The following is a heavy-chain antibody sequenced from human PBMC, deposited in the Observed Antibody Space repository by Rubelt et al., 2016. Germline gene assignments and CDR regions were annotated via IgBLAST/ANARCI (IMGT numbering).Heavy chain of an antibody. CDR1: GGSFSGYY. J-gene: IGHJ4*02. CDR3: ARGVVEMATSFDY. Sequence: QVQLQQWGAGLLKPSETLSLTCAVYGGSFSGYYWSWIRQPPGKGLEWFGEINHIGSTNYNPSLTCRVTISVGTSKHQFSLKLSSVTAAETAVYYCARGVVEMATSFDYWGQGTLVTVSS. CDR2: INHIGST. D-gene: IGHD5-24*01. V-gene: IGHV4-34*01.